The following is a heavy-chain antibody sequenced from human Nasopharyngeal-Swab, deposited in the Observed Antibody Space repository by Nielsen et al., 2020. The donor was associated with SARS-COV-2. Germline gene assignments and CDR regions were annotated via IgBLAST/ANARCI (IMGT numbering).Heavy chain of an antibody. D-gene: IGHD4-17*01. V-gene: IGHV4-34*01. CDR3: ARGHRRTTVTNYWYFDL. CDR2: INHSGST. Sequence: WIRQPPGKGLEWIGEINHSGSTNYNPSLKSRVTISVDTSKNQFSLKLSSVTAADTAAYYCARGHRRTTVTNYWYFDLWGRGTLVTVSS. J-gene: IGHJ2*01.